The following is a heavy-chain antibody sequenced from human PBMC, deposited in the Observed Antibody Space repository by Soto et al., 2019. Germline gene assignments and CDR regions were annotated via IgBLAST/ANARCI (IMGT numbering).Heavy chain of an antibody. D-gene: IGHD6-19*01. CDR2: TSHSGTT. CDR1: GGSVSSGNW. V-gene: IGHV4-4*02. Sequence: QVQLQESGPGLVKPSGTLSLTCAVSGGSVSSGNWWRWVRQPPGKGLEWIGETSHSGTTNYNPSLKSRGTISLDKSKNQISLNLRSVTAADTAGDYGARQGAGPGTRGFDYWGQGTLVTVSS. J-gene: IGHJ4*02. CDR3: ARQGAGPGTRGFDY.